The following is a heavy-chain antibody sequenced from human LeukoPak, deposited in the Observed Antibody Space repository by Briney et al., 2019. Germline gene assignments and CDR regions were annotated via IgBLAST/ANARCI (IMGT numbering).Heavy chain of an antibody. V-gene: IGHV3-7*01. D-gene: IGHD3-16*01. CDR3: ATYTHWVAGDV. CDR2: MNEDGSER. CDR1: AFTFSKSW. Sequence: SGGSLRLSCAASAFTFSKSWMSWVRQAPGKGLEWVANMNEDGSERDYVDSVKGRFTISRDNARKSLYLHMSSLRAEDTAVYYCATYTHWVAGDVWGQGTTVTVSS. J-gene: IGHJ6*02.